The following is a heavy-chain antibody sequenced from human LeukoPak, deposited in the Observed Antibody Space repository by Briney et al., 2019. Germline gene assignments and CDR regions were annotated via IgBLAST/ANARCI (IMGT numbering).Heavy chain of an antibody. V-gene: IGHV4-61*02. CDR3: AREYGGDPPFFDY. CDR2: IYTSGST. Sequence: PSQTRSLTCTVSGGSISSGSYYWSWIRQPAGKGLEWIGRIYTSGSTNYNPSLKSRVTISVDTSKNQFSLKLSSVTAADTAVYYCAREYGGDPPFFDYWGQGTLVTVSS. D-gene: IGHD2-21*01. J-gene: IGHJ4*02. CDR1: GGSISSGSYY.